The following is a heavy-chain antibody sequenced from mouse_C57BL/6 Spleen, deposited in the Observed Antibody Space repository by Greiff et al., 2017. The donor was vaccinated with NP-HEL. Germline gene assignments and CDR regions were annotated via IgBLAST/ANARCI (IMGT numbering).Heavy chain of an antibody. V-gene: IGHV1-82*01. CDR3: ARSTTDATDY. CDR1: GYAFSSSW. CDR2: IYPGDGDT. D-gene: IGHD1-1*01. Sequence: VQLQQSGPELVKPGASVKISCKASGYAFSSSWMNWVKQRPGKGLEWIGRIYPGDGDTNYNGKFKGKATLTADKSSSTAYMQLSSLTSEDSAVYFCARSTTDATDYWGQGTSVTVSS. J-gene: IGHJ4*01.